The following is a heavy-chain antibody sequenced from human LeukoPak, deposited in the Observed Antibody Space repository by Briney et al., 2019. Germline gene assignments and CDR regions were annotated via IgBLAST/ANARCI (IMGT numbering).Heavy chain of an antibody. V-gene: IGHV4-61*08. CDR1: GGSISSGGYS. D-gene: IGHD6-19*01. Sequence: PSETLSLTCAVSGGSISSGGYSWGWIRQPPGKGLEWIGYINYSGRTNYNPSLKSRVTISVDTSKNQFSLKLTSVTAADTAVYYCARDSSGWWHFDYWGQGTLVTVSS. CDR2: INYSGRT. J-gene: IGHJ4*02. CDR3: ARDSSGWWHFDY.